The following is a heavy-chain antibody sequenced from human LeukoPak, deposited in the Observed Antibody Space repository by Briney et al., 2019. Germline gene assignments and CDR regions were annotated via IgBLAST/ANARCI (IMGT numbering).Heavy chain of an antibody. CDR1: GFTFSNYA. CDR2: ISYDGNIK. Sequence: QAGGSLRLSCAASGFTFSNYAMHWVRQAPGKGLDWVAVISYDGNIKIHADSVKGRFTISRDDSTNTLFLQMNSLTAEDTAVYYCASSLAAAGYYFDYWGQGTLVTVSS. D-gene: IGHD6-13*01. V-gene: IGHV3-30*07. J-gene: IGHJ4*02. CDR3: ASSLAAAGYYFDY.